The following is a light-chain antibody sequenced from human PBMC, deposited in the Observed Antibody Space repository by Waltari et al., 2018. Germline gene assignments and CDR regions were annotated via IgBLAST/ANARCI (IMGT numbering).Light chain of an antibody. Sequence: VIFTKSPATLSFSPGKRATLSCRASHSVSSYLAWYQQKPGQAPRLLIYGASSRATGIPDRFSGSGSGTDFTLTSSSLEPEDVGVYNCYQHSSGYSFGQGTKVEIK. V-gene: IGKV3-11*01. CDR1: HSVSSY. CDR3: YQHSSGYS. J-gene: IGKJ2*03. CDR2: GAS.